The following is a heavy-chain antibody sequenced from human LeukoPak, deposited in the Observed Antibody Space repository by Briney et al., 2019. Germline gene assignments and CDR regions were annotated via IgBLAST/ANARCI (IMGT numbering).Heavy chain of an antibody. J-gene: IGHJ6*03. D-gene: IGHD6-6*01. V-gene: IGHV4-61*02. Sequence: SQTLSLTCTVSGGSISNGSYYWSWIRQPAGKGLEWIGRFYTSGNTNYNPSLKSRVTILVDTSKNQFSLKLSSVTAADTAVYYCARAAGIASPGGFYYYYMDVWGTGTTVTVSS. CDR1: GGSISNGSYY. CDR2: FYTSGNT. CDR3: ARAAGIASPGGFYYYYMDV.